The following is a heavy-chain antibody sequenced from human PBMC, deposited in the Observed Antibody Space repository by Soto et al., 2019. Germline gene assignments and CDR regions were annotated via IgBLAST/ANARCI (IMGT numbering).Heavy chain of an antibody. J-gene: IGHJ6*02. CDR1: GFTFSSYA. Sequence: QVQLVESGGGVVQPGRSLRLSCAASGFTFSSYARHWVRQAPGKGLEWVAVISYDGSNKYYADSVKGRFTIPRDNSKNTLYLQMNSLSAEDTAVYYCAREPVLRYFDQRGYYYYYGMDVWGQGTTVTVSS. D-gene: IGHD3-9*01. CDR3: AREPVLRYFDQRGYYYYYGMDV. CDR2: ISYDGSNK. V-gene: IGHV3-30-3*01.